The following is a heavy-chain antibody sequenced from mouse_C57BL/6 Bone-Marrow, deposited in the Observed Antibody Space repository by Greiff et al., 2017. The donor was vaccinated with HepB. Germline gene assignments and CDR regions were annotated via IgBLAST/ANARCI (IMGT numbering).Heavy chain of an antibody. D-gene: IGHD2-5*01. CDR1: GYTFTDYY. CDR2: INPNNGGT. V-gene: IGHV1-26*01. CDR3: ASTYYSNFFYAMDY. Sequence: EVQLQQSGPELVKPGASVKISCKASGYTFTDYYMNWVKQSHVKSLEWIGDINPNNGGTSYNQKFKGKATLTVDKSSSTAYMELRSLTSEDSAVYYCASTYYSNFFYAMDYWGQGTSVTVSS. J-gene: IGHJ4*01.